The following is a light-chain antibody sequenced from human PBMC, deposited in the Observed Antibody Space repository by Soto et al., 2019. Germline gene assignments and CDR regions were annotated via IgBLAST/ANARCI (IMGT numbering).Light chain of an antibody. V-gene: IGKV2-28*01. CDR1: QSLLSSNGYNY. CDR3: MQALRAPPT. Sequence: DIVMTQSPLSLPVTPGEPASISCRSSQSLLSSNGYNYLDRYLQKPGQSPQLLIYLGSNRASGVPDRFSGSGSGTDFTLEISRVEAEDVGIYHCMQALRAPPTFGQGTKVEI. CDR2: LGS. J-gene: IGKJ1*01.